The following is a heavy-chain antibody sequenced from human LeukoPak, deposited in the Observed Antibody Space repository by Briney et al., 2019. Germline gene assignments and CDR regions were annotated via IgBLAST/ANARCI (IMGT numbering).Heavy chain of an antibody. Sequence: PSETLSLTCTVSGGSISSGGYYWSWIRQHPGKGLEWIGHIYYSGSTYYNPSLKSRVTISVDTSKNQFSLKLSSVTAADTAVYYCARDRASGYFDYWGQGTLVTVSS. CDR2: IYYSGST. J-gene: IGHJ4*02. D-gene: IGHD3-10*01. CDR3: ARDRASGYFDY. V-gene: IGHV4-31*03. CDR1: GGSISSGGYY.